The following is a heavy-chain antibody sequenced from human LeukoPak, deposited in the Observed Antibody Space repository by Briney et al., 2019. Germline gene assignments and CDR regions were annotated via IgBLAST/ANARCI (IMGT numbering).Heavy chain of an antibody. D-gene: IGHD3-3*01. CDR1: GYTFIGYY. Sequence: ASVKVSCKASGYTFIGYYMHWVRQAPGQGLEWMGWINPNSGGTNYAQKFQGRVTMTTDISASTAYMEVRSLRSDDTALYYCARDRGPTVLRFLEELPNLDFWGQGTLVTVSS. CDR2: INPNSGGT. V-gene: IGHV1-2*02. CDR3: ARDRGPTVLRFLEELPNLDF. J-gene: IGHJ4*02.